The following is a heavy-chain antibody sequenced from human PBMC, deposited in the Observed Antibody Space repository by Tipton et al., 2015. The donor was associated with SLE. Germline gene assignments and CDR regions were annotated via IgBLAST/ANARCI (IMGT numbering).Heavy chain of an antibody. Sequence: GSLRLSCAASGFTFSDYYMSWIRQAPGKGLEWVSYISSSSSYTNYADSVKGRFTISRDNAKNSLYLQMNSLRAEDTAVYYCARGGGSSGWGLDAFDIWGQGTMVTVSS. D-gene: IGHD6-19*01. CDR3: ARGGGSSGWGLDAFDI. CDR1: GFTFSDYY. J-gene: IGHJ3*02. V-gene: IGHV3-11*03. CDR2: ISSSSSYT.